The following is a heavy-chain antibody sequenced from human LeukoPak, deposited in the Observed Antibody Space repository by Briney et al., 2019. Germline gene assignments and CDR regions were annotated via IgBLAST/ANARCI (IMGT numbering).Heavy chain of an antibody. J-gene: IGHJ4*02. CDR3: AKDLHISRWLGARRDY. D-gene: IGHD6-19*01. CDR1: GFAFSSYA. Sequence: PGGSLRLSCAASGFAFSSYAMSWVRQAPGKGLEWVAAISGSGGSTYYADSVKGRFTISRDNSKNTLYPQMNSLRAEDTAVYYCAKDLHISRWLGARRDYWGQGTLVTVSS. V-gene: IGHV3-23*01. CDR2: ISGSGGST.